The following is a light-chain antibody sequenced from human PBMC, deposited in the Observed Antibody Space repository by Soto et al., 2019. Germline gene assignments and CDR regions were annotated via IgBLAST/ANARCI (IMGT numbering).Light chain of an antibody. Sequence: ESVMTQSPGTLSLSPGERATLSCRARQSVGSNYLAWYQQKPGQAPRLLIYVASSRETGIPARISGSGSGTAFTLTISRLKPVDFAVYYCTHYGSSISTTFGQVTRLEIQ. J-gene: IGKJ5*01. V-gene: IGKV3-20*01. CDR1: QSVGSNY. CDR3: THYGSSISTT. CDR2: VAS.